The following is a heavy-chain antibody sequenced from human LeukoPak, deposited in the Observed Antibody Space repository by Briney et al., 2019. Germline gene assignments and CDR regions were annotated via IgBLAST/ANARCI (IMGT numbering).Heavy chain of an antibody. V-gene: IGHV4-59*01. CDR2: IYYSGST. D-gene: IGHD4-11*01. Sequence: PSETLSLTCTVSGSSISSYYWSWIRQPPGKGLEWIGYIYYSGSTNYNPSLKSRVTISVDTSKNQFSLKLSSVTAADTAVYYCASGLMTTVSHWGQGTLVTVSS. J-gene: IGHJ4*02. CDR1: GSSISSYY. CDR3: ASGLMTTVSH.